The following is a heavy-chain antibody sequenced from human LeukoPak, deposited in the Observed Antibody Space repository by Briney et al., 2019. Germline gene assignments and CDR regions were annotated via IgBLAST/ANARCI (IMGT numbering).Heavy chain of an antibody. Sequence: GGSLRLSCAASGFAFSNYGMHWVRQAPGKGLMWAARISYDGSSADHADSVKGRFTISRDNAKNTLYLQMNSLRVEDTGVYYCARRMTIGDYDYWGQGTLVTVSS. CDR2: ISYDGSSA. D-gene: IGHD3-3*01. CDR1: GFAFSNYG. V-gene: IGHV3-74*01. J-gene: IGHJ4*02. CDR3: ARRMTIGDYDY.